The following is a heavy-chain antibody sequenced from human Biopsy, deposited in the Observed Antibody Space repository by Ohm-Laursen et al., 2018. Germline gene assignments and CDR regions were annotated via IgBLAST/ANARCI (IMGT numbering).Heavy chain of an antibody. Sequence: SETLSLTCTVSGGDINNYYWSWIRQPAGKGLEWIGRIYPGGSTNSKPSLKIRVTLSVDTSKKQLSLRLRSVTAADTAMYYCASVVLGATNDAFDLWGQGTMVVVSS. D-gene: IGHD3-22*01. CDR3: ASVVLGATNDAFDL. CDR2: IYPGGST. CDR1: GGDINNYY. V-gene: IGHV4-4*07. J-gene: IGHJ3*01.